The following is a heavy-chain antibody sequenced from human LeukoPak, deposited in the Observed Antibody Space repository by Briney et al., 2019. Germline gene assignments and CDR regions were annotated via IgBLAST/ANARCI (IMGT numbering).Heavy chain of an antibody. D-gene: IGHD1-26*01. Sequence: PGRSLTLSCAASGFTFSHYAMHWVRQAPGKGLEWVAVISYDGTNKYYADSVKGRFTISRDNSKNTLYLQMNSLRAEDTAVYYCARARNGTLKYWGQGTLGTVSS. CDR3: ARARNGTLKY. V-gene: IGHV3-30*01. CDR2: ISYDGTNK. CDR1: GFTFSHYA. J-gene: IGHJ4*02.